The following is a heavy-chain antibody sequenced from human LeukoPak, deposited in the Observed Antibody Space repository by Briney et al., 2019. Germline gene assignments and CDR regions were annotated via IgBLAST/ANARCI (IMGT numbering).Heavy chain of an antibody. J-gene: IGHJ4*02. Sequence: PSETLSLTCAVYGGSFRGYYWSWIRQPPGKGLDWIGEIFHTGSSNYSPSLKSRVTISVDKSKNPFSLGLNAVTAAETEVYYCARGGGYSSSRHTDSRGQGTLVSVSS. CDR3: ARGGGYSSSRHTDS. CDR1: GGSFRGYY. V-gene: IGHV4-34*01. D-gene: IGHD6-13*01. CDR2: IFHTGSS.